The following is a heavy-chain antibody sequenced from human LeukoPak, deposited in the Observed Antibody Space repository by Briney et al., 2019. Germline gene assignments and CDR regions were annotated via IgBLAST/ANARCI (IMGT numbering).Heavy chain of an antibody. V-gene: IGHV4-30-4*08. CDR1: GGSISSGDYY. CDR2: IYYSGST. Sequence: PSETLSLTCTVSGGSISSGDYYWSWIRQPPGKGLEWIGYIYYSGSTYYNPSLKSRVTISVDTSKNQFSLKLSSVTAADTAVYYCASYSNYGRGAFDIWGQGTMDTVSS. D-gene: IGHD4-11*01. CDR3: ASYSNYGRGAFDI. J-gene: IGHJ3*02.